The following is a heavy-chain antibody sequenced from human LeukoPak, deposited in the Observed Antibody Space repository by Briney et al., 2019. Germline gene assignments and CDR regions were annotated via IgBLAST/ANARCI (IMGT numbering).Heavy chain of an antibody. V-gene: IGHV3-33*01. Sequence: PGRSLRLSCEVSGFRLSDYGMQWVRQAPGKGLEWVAVTRYDESKKNYGESVRGRFTISKDDSKSTLFLQMNSLRVEDTAIYYCARWGGNRDYYFDHWGQGTLVTVSS. CDR2: TRYDESKK. J-gene: IGHJ4*02. CDR1: GFRLSDYG. CDR3: ARWGGNRDYYFDH. D-gene: IGHD5-24*01.